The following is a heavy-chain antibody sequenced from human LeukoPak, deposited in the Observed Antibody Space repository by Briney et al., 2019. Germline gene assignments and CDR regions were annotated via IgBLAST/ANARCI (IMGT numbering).Heavy chain of an antibody. CDR3: ARALIAAAGTFRLGY. CDR2: INSDGSST. V-gene: IGHV3-74*01. CDR1: GFTFSSYW. D-gene: IGHD6-13*01. J-gene: IGHJ4*02. Sequence: GGSLTLSCAASGFTFSSYWMHWVRQAPGKGLVWVSRINSDGSSTSYADSVKGRFTISRDNAKNTLYLQMNSLRAEDTAVYYCARALIAAAGTFRLGYWGQGTLVTVSS.